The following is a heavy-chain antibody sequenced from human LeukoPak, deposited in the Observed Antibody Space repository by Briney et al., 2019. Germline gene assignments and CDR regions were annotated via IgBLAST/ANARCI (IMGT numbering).Heavy chain of an antibody. Sequence: GGSLRLSCAASGFTFNNYAMNWVRQAPGKGLEWVSYIRGGGSNTRYSDSVKGRFIISRDNSKNILYLQMNSLRAEDTAIYYCARCSASYSNDAFDVWGRGTMVTVSS. V-gene: IGHV3-23*01. CDR3: ARCSASYSNDAFDV. CDR1: GFTFNNYA. J-gene: IGHJ3*01. D-gene: IGHD3-10*02. CDR2: IRGGGSNT.